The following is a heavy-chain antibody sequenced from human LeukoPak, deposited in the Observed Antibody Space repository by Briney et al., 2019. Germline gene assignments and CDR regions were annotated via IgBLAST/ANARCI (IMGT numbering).Heavy chain of an antibody. V-gene: IGHV4-39*07. CDR3: ARAFVGSSSWYPAASFDY. Sequence: SETLSLTCTVSGGSISSSSYYWGWIRQPPGKGLEWIGSIYYSGSTYYNPSLKSRVTMSVDTSKNQFSLKLSSVTAADTAVYYCARAFVGSSSWYPAASFDYWGQGTLVTVSS. D-gene: IGHD6-13*01. CDR2: IYYSGST. CDR1: GGSISSSSYY. J-gene: IGHJ4*02.